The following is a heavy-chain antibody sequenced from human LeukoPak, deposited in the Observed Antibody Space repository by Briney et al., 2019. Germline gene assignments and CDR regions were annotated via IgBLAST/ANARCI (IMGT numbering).Heavy chain of an antibody. Sequence: PGGSLRLSCAASGFTFSSYEMNWVRQAPGKGLEWVSYISSSGSTIYYADSVKGRFTISRDNAKNSLYLQMNSLRAEDTAVYYCAREGVWYFDYWGQGALVTVSS. J-gene: IGHJ4*02. CDR3: AREGVWYFDY. V-gene: IGHV3-48*03. CDR2: ISSSGSTI. D-gene: IGHD2-21*01. CDR1: GFTFSSYE.